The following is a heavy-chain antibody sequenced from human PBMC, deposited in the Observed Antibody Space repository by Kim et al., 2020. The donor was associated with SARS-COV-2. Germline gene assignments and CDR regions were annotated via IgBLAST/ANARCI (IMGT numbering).Heavy chain of an antibody. Sequence: GGSLRLSCAASGFNFGDYAMHWVRQAPGKGLEWVSGIAWNSGTKNYVDSVKGRFTISRDNVKKYVYLQMDSLRLDDTAFYYCAKASGDWYFDVWGRATLVTLSS. V-gene: IGHV3-9*01. D-gene: IGHD3-10*01. CDR3: AKASGDWYFDV. CDR1: GFNFGDYA. J-gene: IGHJ2*01. CDR2: IAWNSGTK.